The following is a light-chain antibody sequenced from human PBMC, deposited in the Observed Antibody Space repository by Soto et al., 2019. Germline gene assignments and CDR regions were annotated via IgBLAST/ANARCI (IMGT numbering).Light chain of an antibody. V-gene: IGKV3-20*01. CDR2: GAS. Sequence: EIVLTQSPGTLSLSPGERATLSCRASQSVRSNFLAWYQQKPGQAPRLLIYGASNRATGIPDRFSGSGSGTDFTLTITRLEPEDFGMYYCQQYNNWPLTFGGGTEVEIK. CDR1: QSVRSNF. CDR3: QQYNNWPLT. J-gene: IGKJ4*01.